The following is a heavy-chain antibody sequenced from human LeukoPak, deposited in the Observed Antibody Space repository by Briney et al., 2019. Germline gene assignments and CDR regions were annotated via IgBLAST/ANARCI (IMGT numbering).Heavy chain of an antibody. J-gene: IGHJ4*02. CDR2: IYPGDSAT. V-gene: IGHV5-51*01. D-gene: IGHD2-15*01. CDR1: GYSFISYW. CDR3: ARHYGYCSGGSCYSGEGFDY. Sequence: GESLKISCKGSGYSFISYWCGWVRQMPGKGLEWMGIIYPGDSATRYRPSFQGQATFSADKSISTAYLQWSSLKASDPAMYYCARHYGYCSGGSCYSGEGFDYWGQGTLVTVSS.